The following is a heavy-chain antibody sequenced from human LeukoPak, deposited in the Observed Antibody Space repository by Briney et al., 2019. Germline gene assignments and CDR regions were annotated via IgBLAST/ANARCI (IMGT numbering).Heavy chain of an antibody. CDR3: ARVGGYCSGGSCYKRTFFDY. V-gene: IGHV3-7*01. CDR1: GFTFSSYW. D-gene: IGHD2-15*01. J-gene: IGHJ4*02. Sequence: GGSLRLSCAASGFTFSSYWMSWVRQAPGKGLEWVANIKQDGSEKYYVDSVKGRFTISRDNAKNSLYLQMNSLRAEETAVYYCARVGGYCSGGSCYKRTFFDYWGQGTLVTVSS. CDR2: IKQDGSEK.